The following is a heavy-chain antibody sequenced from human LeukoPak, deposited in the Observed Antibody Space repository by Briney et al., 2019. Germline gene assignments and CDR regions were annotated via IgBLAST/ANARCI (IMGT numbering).Heavy chain of an antibody. J-gene: IGHJ6*03. CDR1: GYIFIDYE. CDR3: ARGRYMDV. V-gene: IGHV1-8*02. CDR2: MNPESGDT. Sequence: GASVKVSCKTSGYIFIDYEISWVLQAPGQGLGWMGWMNPESGDTGYEQKFQGRITITRDSSISTVYMELSSLRSEDTALYYCARGRYMDVWGKGTTVTVSS.